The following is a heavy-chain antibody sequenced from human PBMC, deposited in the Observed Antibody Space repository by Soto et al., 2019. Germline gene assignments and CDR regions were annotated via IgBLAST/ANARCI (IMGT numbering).Heavy chain of an antibody. J-gene: IGHJ4*02. CDR1: GDPDKRDY. CDR3: ARAPYMTAWAYDF. CDR2: ISRTGYK. D-gene: IGHD2-21*02. Sequence: QVRLQESGPRLVKPSETLSLTCTVSGDPDKRDYWSWMRQTAEKGLEGIGRISRTGYKGVNPSFQSRVTISVDTSRDQLSLDLRSVTVADTAVYYCARAPYMTAWAYDFWGQGALVTVS. V-gene: IGHV4-4*07.